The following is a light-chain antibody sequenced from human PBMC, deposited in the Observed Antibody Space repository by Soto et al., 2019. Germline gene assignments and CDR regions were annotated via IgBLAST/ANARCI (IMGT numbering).Light chain of an antibody. Sequence: QSVLTQSPSTSGTPGQRVTISCSGSTSNIGNYYVYWYQQLPGTAPKLLIYRNDQRPSVVPDRFSGSKSGTSASLAISGLRPEDEADYYCATWDDSLSGRVFGGGTKLTVL. CDR2: RND. CDR3: ATWDDSLSGRV. V-gene: IGLV1-47*01. CDR1: TSNIGNYY. J-gene: IGLJ2*01.